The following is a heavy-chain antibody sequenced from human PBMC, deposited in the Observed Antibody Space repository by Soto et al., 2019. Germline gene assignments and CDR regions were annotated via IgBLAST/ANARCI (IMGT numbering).Heavy chain of an antibody. CDR3: AREELGSGSYYNVGVYNWFDP. CDR2: IYYSGST. D-gene: IGHD3-10*01. Sequence: TVSGGSISSGDYYWSWIRQPPGKGLEWIGYIYYSGSTYYNPSLKSRVTISVDTSKNQFSLKLSSVTAADTAVYYCAREELGSGSYYNVGVYNWFDPWGQGTLVTVSS. J-gene: IGHJ5*02. V-gene: IGHV4-30-4*01. CDR1: GGSISSGDYY.